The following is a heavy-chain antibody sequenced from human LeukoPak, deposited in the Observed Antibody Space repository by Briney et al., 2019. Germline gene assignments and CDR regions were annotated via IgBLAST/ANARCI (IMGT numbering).Heavy chain of an antibody. CDR3: ASDYGSGSYRFDY. D-gene: IGHD3-10*01. J-gene: IGHJ4*02. CDR1: GGSFSSYY. V-gene: IGHV4-59*01. Sequence: SETLSLTCTVFGGSFSSYYWIWIRQPPGKGLEWVGYIYNSGSTIYNPSLKSRVTISLDMSKKQFSLKLSSVTAADTAVYYCASDYGSGSYRFDYWGQGTLVTVSS. CDR2: IYNSGST.